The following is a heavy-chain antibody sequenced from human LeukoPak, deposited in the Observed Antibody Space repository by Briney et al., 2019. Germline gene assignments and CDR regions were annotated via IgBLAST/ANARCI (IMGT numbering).Heavy chain of an antibody. V-gene: IGHV1-69*04. CDR2: IIPILGIA. CDR3: ARDPEVTGY. CDR1: GGTFSIYA. J-gene: IGHJ4*02. Sequence: EASVKVSCKASGGTFSIYAISWVRQAPGQGLEWMGRIIPILGIANYAQKFQGRVTITADKSTSTAYMELSSLRSEDTAVYYCARDPEVTGYWGQGTLVTVSS. D-gene: IGHD4-4*01.